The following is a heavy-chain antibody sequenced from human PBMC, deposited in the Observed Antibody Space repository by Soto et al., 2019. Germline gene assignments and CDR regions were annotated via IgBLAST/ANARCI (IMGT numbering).Heavy chain of an antibody. CDR1: GGSFSGYY. CDR2: INHSGST. Sequence: SETLSLTCAVYGGSFSGYYWSWIRQPPGKGLEWIGEINHSGSTNYNPSLKSRVTISVDKSKNQFSLKLSSVTAADTAVYYCARRWGGIAAASKIRVPQASSGSHRSPDWFDPCGQGTLVTVSS. D-gene: IGHD6-13*01. J-gene: IGHJ5*02. V-gene: IGHV4-34*01. CDR3: ARRWGGIAAASKIRVPQASSGSHRSPDWFDP.